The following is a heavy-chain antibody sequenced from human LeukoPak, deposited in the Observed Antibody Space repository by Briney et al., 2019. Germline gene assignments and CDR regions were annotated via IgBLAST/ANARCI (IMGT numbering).Heavy chain of an antibody. CDR1: GYSFTSYW. Sequence: GESLKISCKGSGYSFTSYWIGWVRQMPRKGLEWMGIIYPGDSDTRYSPSFQGQVTISADKSISTAYLQWSSLKASDTAMYYCARGSIAVAGGRAFDIWGQGTMVTVSS. CDR2: IYPGDSDT. CDR3: ARGSIAVAGGRAFDI. V-gene: IGHV5-51*01. J-gene: IGHJ3*02. D-gene: IGHD6-19*01.